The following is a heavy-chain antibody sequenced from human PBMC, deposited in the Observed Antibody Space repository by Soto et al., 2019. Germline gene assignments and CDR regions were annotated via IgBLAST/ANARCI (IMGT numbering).Heavy chain of an antibody. CDR1: GGTFSSYA. Sequence: SVKVSCKASGGTFSSYASSGVRQAPGRGLEWMGGIIPIFGTANYAQKFQGRVTITADESTSTAYMELSSLRSEDTAVYYCARGMVRSGCCLAYWGQGTLVTVSS. V-gene: IGHV1-69*13. CDR3: ARGMVRSGCCLAY. D-gene: IGHD6-19*01. J-gene: IGHJ4*02. CDR2: IIPIFGTA.